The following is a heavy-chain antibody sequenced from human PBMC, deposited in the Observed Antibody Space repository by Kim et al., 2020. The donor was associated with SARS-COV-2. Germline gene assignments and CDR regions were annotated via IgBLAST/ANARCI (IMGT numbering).Heavy chain of an antibody. CDR1: GYRSGYSFSNYW. CDR3: ARQSAARHLVQFDY. V-gene: IGHV5-51*01. Sequence: GESLKISCKGSGYRSGYSFSNYWIAWVRQVPGKGLEWMGIIYPGDSDIRYSSSFQGQVTISPDKSISTAYLQWGSLKASDTAMYYCARQSAARHLVQFDYGGEGPLVPVSS. D-gene: IGHD6-6*01. J-gene: IGHJ4*02. CDR2: IYPGDSDI.